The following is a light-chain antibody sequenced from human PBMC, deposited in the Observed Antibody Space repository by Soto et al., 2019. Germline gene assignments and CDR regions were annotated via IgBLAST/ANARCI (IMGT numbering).Light chain of an antibody. Sequence: EIVVTQSPATLSVSPGERATLSCRASQSVSSNLAWYQQKPGQAPRLLIYGASTRATGIPGRFSGSGSGTEFTLTISSLQSEDFAVYYCQQYNTWPPITFGQGTRLEI. CDR2: GAS. J-gene: IGKJ5*01. CDR1: QSVSSN. CDR3: QQYNTWPPIT. V-gene: IGKV3-15*01.